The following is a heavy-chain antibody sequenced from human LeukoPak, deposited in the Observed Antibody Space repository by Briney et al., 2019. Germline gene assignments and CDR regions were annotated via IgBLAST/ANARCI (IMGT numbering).Heavy chain of an antibody. CDR1: ALTPSTYA. D-gene: IGHD1-26*01. CDR2: IGAGGTFR. Sequence: PGGSLRLSCTASALTPSTYAMNCVRQAPGQGLEWVSGIGAGGTFRYYADSVKGRFTISRDNSRNTLYLQMNSLRADHTAVYYCTKDLECTTDEYYFDYWGQGTLVTVSS. V-gene: IGHV3-23*01. CDR3: TKDLECTTDEYYFDY. J-gene: IGHJ4*02.